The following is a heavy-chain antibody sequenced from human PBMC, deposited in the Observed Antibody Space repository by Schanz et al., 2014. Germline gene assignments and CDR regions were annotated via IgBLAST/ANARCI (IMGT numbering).Heavy chain of an antibody. D-gene: IGHD2-2*02. CDR2: VYTSGST. J-gene: IGHJ6*03. CDR1: GGSISSGSYY. Sequence: QVQLQESGPGLVKPSQTLSLTCSVSGGSISSGSYYWNWIRQPAGKGLEWIGRVYTSGSTNYNPSLKGRPPIPQAPPKNQCPLNRRFVPAADTAVYYCARGGARRFPVVPDAIQGLRGHYYYYYLDVWGKGTTVTASS. V-gene: IGHV4-61*02. CDR3: ARGGARRFPVVPDAIQGLRGHYYYYYLDV.